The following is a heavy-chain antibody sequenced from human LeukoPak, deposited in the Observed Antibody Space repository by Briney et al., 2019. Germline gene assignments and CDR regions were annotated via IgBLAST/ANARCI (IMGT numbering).Heavy chain of an antibody. D-gene: IGHD2-21*02. Sequence: PSETLSLTCTVSGGSISSYYWSWIRQPPGKGLEWIGYIYHSGSTYYNPSLKSRVTISVDRSKNQFSLKLSSVTAADTAVYYCARGMGDTSYWYFDLWGRGTLVTVSS. V-gene: IGHV4-59*12. CDR1: GGSISSYY. CDR3: ARGMGDTSYWYFDL. CDR2: IYHSGST. J-gene: IGHJ2*01.